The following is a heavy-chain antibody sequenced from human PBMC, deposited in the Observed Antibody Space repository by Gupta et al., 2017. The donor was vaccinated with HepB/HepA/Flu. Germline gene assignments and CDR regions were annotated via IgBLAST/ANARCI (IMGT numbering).Heavy chain of an antibody. V-gene: IGHV3-21*01. J-gene: IGHJ4*02. CDR1: GFTFSSYS. D-gene: IGHD6-6*01. CDR3: ARGSSSSSALFDY. CDR2: ISSSSSYI. Sequence: EVQLVESGGGLVKPGGSLRLSCAASGFTFSSYSMNWVRQAPGKGLEWVSSISSSSSYIYYADSVKGRFTISRDNAKNSLYLQMNSLRAEDTAVYYCARGSSSSSALFDYWGQGTLVTVSS.